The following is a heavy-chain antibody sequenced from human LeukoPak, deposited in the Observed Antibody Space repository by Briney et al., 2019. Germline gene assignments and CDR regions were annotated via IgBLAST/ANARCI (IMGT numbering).Heavy chain of an antibody. J-gene: IGHJ4*02. CDR3: ARMGILWFGELLYPNQYYFDY. CDR2: ISWNSGTI. D-gene: IGHD3-10*01. CDR1: GFTFDDYA. V-gene: IGHV3-9*01. Sequence: GGSLRLSCAASGFTFDDYAMHWVRQVPGKGLEWVSGISWNSGTIGYADSVKGRFTISRDNAKNSLYLQMNSLRAEDTAVYYCARMGILWFGELLYPNQYYFDYWGQGTLVTVSS.